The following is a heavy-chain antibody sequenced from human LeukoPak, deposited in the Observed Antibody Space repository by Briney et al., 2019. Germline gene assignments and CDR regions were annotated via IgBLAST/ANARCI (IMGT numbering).Heavy chain of an antibody. J-gene: IGHJ4*02. CDR2: INPKGGGT. V-gene: IGHV1-2*06. CDR1: GYTFTGYY. D-gene: IGHD3-3*01. Sequence: ASVKVSCKASGYTFTGYYMHWVRQAPGQGLEWMGRINPKGGGTDYAQKFQGRVTMTTDTSTSTAYMELRSLRSDDTAVYYCARDAAVLRFLEWLTRKDYFDYWGQGTLVTVSS. CDR3: ARDAAVLRFLEWLTRKDYFDY.